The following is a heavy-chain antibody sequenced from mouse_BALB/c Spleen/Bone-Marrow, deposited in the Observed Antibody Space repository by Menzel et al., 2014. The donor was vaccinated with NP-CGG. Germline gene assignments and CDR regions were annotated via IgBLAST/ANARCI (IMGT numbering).Heavy chain of an antibody. Sequence: EVKLMESGGGLVKPGGSLKLSCAASGFAFSSYDMSWVRQTPEKRLEWVAYISSGGGSTYYPDTVKGRFTISRDKAKNTLYLQMSSLKSEDTAMYYCARHEDGYYDAMDYWGQGTSVTVSS. CDR1: GFAFSSYD. D-gene: IGHD2-3*01. V-gene: IGHV5-12-1*01. CDR2: ISSGGGST. J-gene: IGHJ4*01. CDR3: ARHEDGYYDAMDY.